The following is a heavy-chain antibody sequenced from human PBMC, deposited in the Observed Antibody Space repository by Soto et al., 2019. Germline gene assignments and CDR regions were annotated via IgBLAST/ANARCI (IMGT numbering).Heavy chain of an antibody. CDR2: IYPGDSDT. V-gene: IGHV5-51*01. D-gene: IGHD6-13*01. J-gene: IGHJ4*02. Sequence: GESLKISCKGSGYSFTSYWIGWVRQMPGKGLEWMGIIYPGDSDTRYSPSFQGQVTISADKSISTAYLQWSSLKASDTAMYYCARHVSGYSSSWYINFDYWGQGTLVTVSS. CDR3: ARHVSGYSSSWYINFDY. CDR1: GYSFTSYW.